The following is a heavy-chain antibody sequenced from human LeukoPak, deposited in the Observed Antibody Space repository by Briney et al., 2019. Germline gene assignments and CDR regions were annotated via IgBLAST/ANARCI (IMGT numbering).Heavy chain of an antibody. V-gene: IGHV1-69*05. J-gene: IGHJ3*02. D-gene: IGHD3-22*01. Sequence: GASVKVSCKASGGTFSSYAISWVRQAPGQGLEWMGGIIPIFGTANYAQKFQGRVTITTDESTSTAYVELSSLRSEDTAVYYCARDQFNDSSGYYRSHAFDIWGQGTMVTVSS. CDR2: IIPIFGTA. CDR1: GGTFSSYA. CDR3: ARDQFNDSSGYYRSHAFDI.